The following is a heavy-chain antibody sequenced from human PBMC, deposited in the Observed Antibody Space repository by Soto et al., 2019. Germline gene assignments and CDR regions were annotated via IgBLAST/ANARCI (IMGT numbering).Heavy chain of an antibody. D-gene: IGHD2-2*01. V-gene: IGHV4-39*01. CDR2: IYYSGST. J-gene: IGHJ6*03. Sequence: PSETLSLTCTVSGGSISSSSYYWGWIRQPPGKGLEWIGSIYYSGSTYYNPSLKSRVTISVDTSKNQFSLKLSSVTAADTAVYYCARTYVTDIVVVPPPKNYMDFRGKGTSVTVS. CDR1: GGSISSSSYY. CDR3: ARTYVTDIVVVPPPKNYMDF.